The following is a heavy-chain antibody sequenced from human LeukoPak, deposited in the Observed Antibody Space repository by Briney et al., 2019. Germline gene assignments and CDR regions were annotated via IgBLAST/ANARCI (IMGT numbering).Heavy chain of an antibody. J-gene: IGHJ3*02. CDR1: GFTFSSYA. CDR2: ISGSGGST. CDR3: ARDSYYDYVWGSYRQENAFDI. D-gene: IGHD3-16*02. Sequence: GSLRLSCAASGFTFSSYAMSWVRQAPGKGLEWVSAISGSGGSTYYADSVKGRFTISRDNAKNSLYLQMNSLRAEDTAVYYCARDSYYDYVWGSYRQENAFDIWGQGTMVTVSS. V-gene: IGHV3-23*01.